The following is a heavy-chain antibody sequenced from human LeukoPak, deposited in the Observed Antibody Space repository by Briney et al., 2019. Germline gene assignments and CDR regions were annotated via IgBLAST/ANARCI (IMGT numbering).Heavy chain of an antibody. CDR3: SRGDYRVRGIIITDFDY. CDR2: IKNDGSTK. V-gene: IGHV3-30*02. D-gene: IGHD3-10*01. J-gene: IGHJ4*02. Sequence: PGGSLRLSCAASGFTFSSYGMHWVRQAPGKGLEGVTLIKNDGSTKYYEDSVKGRFTISRDNSENTVYLQMDSLRAEDTAVYYCSRGDYRVRGIIITDFDYWGQGTLVTVSP. CDR1: GFTFSSYG.